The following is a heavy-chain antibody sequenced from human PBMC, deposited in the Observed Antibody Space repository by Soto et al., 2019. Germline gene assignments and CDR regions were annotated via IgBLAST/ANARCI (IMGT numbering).Heavy chain of an antibody. V-gene: IGHV1-69*13. Sequence: GPSVKVSCKASGGTFSSYAISWVRQAPGQGLEWMGGIIPIFGTANYAQKFQGRVTITADESTSTAYMELSSLRSEDTAVYYCARSMAAAGYNWFDPWGQGTLVTVPQ. CDR3: ARSMAAAGYNWFDP. J-gene: IGHJ5*02. D-gene: IGHD6-13*01. CDR1: GGTFSSYA. CDR2: IIPIFGTA.